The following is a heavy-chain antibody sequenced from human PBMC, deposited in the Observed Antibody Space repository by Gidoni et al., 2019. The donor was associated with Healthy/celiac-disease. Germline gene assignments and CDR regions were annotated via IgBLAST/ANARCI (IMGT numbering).Heavy chain of an antibody. CDR1: GFTFSSYG. Sequence: QVQLVESGGGVFQPGRSLRLSCAASGFTFSSYGMHWVRQAPGKGLEWVAVISYDGRNKYYADSVKGRFTIARDNSKNTLYLQMNSLRAEDTAVYYCAKGKERYDDSSGSFDYWGQGTLVTVSS. J-gene: IGHJ4*02. CDR3: AKGKERYDDSSGSFDY. V-gene: IGHV3-30*18. D-gene: IGHD3-22*01. CDR2: ISYDGRNK.